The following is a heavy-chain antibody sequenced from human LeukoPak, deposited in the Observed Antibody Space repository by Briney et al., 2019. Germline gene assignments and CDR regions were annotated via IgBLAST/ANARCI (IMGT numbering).Heavy chain of an antibody. CDR1: GYTFTCYY. V-gene: IGHV1-2*02. CDR3: ARSVHIVVVTAIGY. Sequence: GASVQVSSQASGYTFTCYYMHWVRQAPGQGLEWMGWINPNSGGTNYAQKFQGRVTMTRDTSISTAYMELSRLRSDDTAVYYCARSVHIVVVTAIGYWGQGTLVTVSS. J-gene: IGHJ4*02. D-gene: IGHD2-21*02. CDR2: INPNSGGT.